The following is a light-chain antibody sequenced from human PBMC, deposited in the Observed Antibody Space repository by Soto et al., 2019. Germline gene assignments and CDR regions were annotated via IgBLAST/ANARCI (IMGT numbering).Light chain of an antibody. V-gene: IGKV3-15*01. Sequence: EIVMTQSPANLSVSPGERATLSCRASQSVSSNLAGYQQKPGQGPSLLLYGASTRATSIPARFSGSGSGTEFNLIINSRQSEDFSVYYCQQYNKWPPYTFGQGTKLEIK. CDR2: GAS. CDR3: QQYNKWPPYT. J-gene: IGKJ2*01. CDR1: QSVSSN.